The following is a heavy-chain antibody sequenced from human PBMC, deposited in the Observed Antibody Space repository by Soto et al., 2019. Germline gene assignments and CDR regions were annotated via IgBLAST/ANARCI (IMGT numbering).Heavy chain of an antibody. J-gene: IGHJ3*02. Sequence: PGESLKISCKFSGYSFTSYWIGWVRQMPGKGLEWMGIIYPGDSATRYSPSFQGHATISADKSFTTAYLQWSSLKASDTAMYYCARPPRLTEAFDIWGQGTMVTVSS. CDR2: IYPGDSAT. CDR1: GYSFTSYW. CDR3: ARPPRLTEAFDI. V-gene: IGHV5-51*01.